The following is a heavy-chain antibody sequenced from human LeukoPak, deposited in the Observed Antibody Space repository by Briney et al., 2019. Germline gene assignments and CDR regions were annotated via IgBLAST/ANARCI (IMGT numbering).Heavy chain of an antibody. CDR3: AKSPFDI. Sequence: PGGSLRLSCAASGFTFSNYHMSWVRQAPGKGLEWVSYISSSTSSMYYADSVKGRFTISRDNGKNSLFLQMNSLRPEDTAVYYCAKSPFDIWGQGTMVTVSS. V-gene: IGHV3-48*01. CDR1: GFTFSNYH. CDR2: ISSSTSSM. J-gene: IGHJ3*02.